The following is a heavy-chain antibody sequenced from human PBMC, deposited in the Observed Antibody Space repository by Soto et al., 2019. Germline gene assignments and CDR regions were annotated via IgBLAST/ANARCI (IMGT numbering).Heavy chain of an antibody. CDR2: IYYSGST. V-gene: IGHV4-39*01. CDR1: GGSISSSSYY. CDR3: SRRAPEGFDP. Sequence: PSETLSLTCTVSGGSISSSSYYWGWIRQPPGKGLEWIGSIYYSGSTFSNPSLKSRVTLSVDTSKNQFSLKLTSVTAADTALYYCSRRAPEGFDPWGQGTLVTVSS. J-gene: IGHJ5*02.